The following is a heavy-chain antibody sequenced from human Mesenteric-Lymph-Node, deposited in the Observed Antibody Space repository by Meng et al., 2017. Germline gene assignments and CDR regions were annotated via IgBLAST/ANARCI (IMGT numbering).Heavy chain of an antibody. CDR3: ASYDSLGFDAFDI. V-gene: IGHV3-7*01. D-gene: IGHD3-22*01. J-gene: IGHJ3*02. CDR2: IKQDGSEK. CDR1: GFTFSSYW. Sequence: GESLKISCAASGFTFSSYWMSWVRQAPGKGLEWVANIKQDGSEKYYVDSVKGRFTISRDNAKNSLYLQMNSLRAEDTAVYYCASYDSLGFDAFDIWGQGTMVTVSS.